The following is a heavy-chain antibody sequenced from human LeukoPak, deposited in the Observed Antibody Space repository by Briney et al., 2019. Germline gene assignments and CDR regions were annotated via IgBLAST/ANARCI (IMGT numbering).Heavy chain of an antibody. Sequence: GGSLRLSCAASVFTFSSYGMHWVRQAPGKGLEWVAVISYDGSNKYYADSVKGRFTISRDNSKNTLYLQMNSLRAEDTAVYYCAKGGSQFDYWGQGTLVTVSS. CDR1: VFTFSSYG. D-gene: IGHD1-26*01. CDR2: ISYDGSNK. J-gene: IGHJ4*02. V-gene: IGHV3-30*18. CDR3: AKGGSQFDY.